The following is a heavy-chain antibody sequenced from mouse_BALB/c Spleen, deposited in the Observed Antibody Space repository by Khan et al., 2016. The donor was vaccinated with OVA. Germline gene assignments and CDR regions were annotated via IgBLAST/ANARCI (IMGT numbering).Heavy chain of an antibody. CDR2: IDPFSGDT. V-gene: IGHV1S135*01. D-gene: IGHD2-2*01. CDR1: GYSFTTYY. J-gene: IGHJ3*01. Sequence: EVQLQQSGPELMKPGASGKISCKASGYSFTTYYIHWVKQSHGKSLEWIGYIDPFSGDTTYNQKFKGMATLTVDKSSSTAYIHLSNLTSEDSAVHYCTRHGYVAWFTYWGQGTLVTVSA. CDR3: TRHGYVAWFTY.